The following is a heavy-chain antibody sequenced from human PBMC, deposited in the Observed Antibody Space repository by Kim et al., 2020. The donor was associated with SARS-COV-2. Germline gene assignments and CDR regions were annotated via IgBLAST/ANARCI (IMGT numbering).Heavy chain of an antibody. J-gene: IGHJ6*02. Sequence: GGSLRLSCAASGFTFSSYWMHWVRQAPGKGLVWVSRINSDGSSTSYADSVKGRFTISRDNAKNTLYLQMNSLRAEVTAVYYCARVEVRYFDWLLARWGMDVWGQGTTVTVSS. CDR1: GFTFSSYW. CDR2: INSDGSST. V-gene: IGHV3-74*01. CDR3: ARVEVRYFDWLLARWGMDV. D-gene: IGHD3-9*01.